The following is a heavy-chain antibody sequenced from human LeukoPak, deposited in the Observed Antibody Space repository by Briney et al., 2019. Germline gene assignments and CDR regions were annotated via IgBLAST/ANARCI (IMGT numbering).Heavy chain of an antibody. Sequence: GGSLRLSCAASGFTFSSYAMHWVRQAPGKGLEWVAVISYDGSNKYYADSVKGRFTISRDNSKNTLYLQMNSLRAEDTAVYYCARGRPMENLAWFDPWGRGTLVTVSS. CDR3: ARGRPMENLAWFDP. J-gene: IGHJ5*02. CDR1: GFTFSSYA. V-gene: IGHV3-30*01. D-gene: IGHD1-14*01. CDR2: ISYDGSNK.